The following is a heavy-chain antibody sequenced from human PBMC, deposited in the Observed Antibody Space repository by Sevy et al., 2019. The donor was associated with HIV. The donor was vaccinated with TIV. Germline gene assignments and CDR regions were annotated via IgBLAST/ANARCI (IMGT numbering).Heavy chain of an antibody. V-gene: IGHV3-23*01. CDR3: AKDGGRNWDQFFFDY. D-gene: IGHD7-27*01. J-gene: IGHJ4*02. CDR2: ISGTGGST. CDR1: GFTFSSFG. Sequence: GGSLRLSCKASGFTFSSFGMSWVRQAPGKGLEWVSGISGTGGSTYYADSVKGRFTISRDNSKNTLYIHMISLRAEDTAVYYCAKDGGRNWDQFFFDYWGQGTLVTVSS.